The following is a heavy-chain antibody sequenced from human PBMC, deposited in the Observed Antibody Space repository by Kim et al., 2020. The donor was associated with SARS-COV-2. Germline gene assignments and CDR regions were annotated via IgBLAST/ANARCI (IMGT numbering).Heavy chain of an antibody. CDR1: GFTVSSYA. D-gene: IGHD6-13*01. CDR3: AREVAAAGNDAFDI. Sequence: GGSLRLSCAASGFTVSSYAMHWVRQAPGKGLEWVAVISYDGSNRSYADSVRGRFTISRDNSKNTLYLQMNSLGAEDTAVYYCAREVAAAGNDAFDIWGQGTMVTVSS. V-gene: IGHV3-30*04. J-gene: IGHJ3*02. CDR2: ISYDGSNR.